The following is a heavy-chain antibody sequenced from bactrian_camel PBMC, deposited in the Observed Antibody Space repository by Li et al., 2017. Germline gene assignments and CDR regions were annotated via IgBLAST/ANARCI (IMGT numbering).Heavy chain of an antibody. Sequence: HVQLVESGGGSVQAGGSLRLSCSASGYTSGTYCMGWYRQAPGKQRERIAHMVSDGRTTYADSVKGRFTISKDNAKNTLYLQMNSLKPEDTAMYYCAAGWVNRNLLSKDEYDYWGHGTQVTVS. D-gene: IGHD3*01. CDR1: GYTSGTYC. CDR2: MVSDGRT. V-gene: IGHV3S53*01. CDR3: AAGWVNRNLLSKDEYDY. J-gene: IGHJ4*01.